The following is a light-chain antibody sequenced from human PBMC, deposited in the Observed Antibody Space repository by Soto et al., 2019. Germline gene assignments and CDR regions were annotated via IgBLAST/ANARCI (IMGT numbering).Light chain of an antibody. V-gene: IGLV2-14*01. CDR2: DVS. CDR3: SSYTSTNTLI. Sequence: QSALTQPASVSGSPGQSITISCTGTSSDVGSYNYVSWYQQNPGKAPKLIIHDVSNRPSGVSNRFSSSKSGNTASLTISGLQAEDEANYYCSSYTSTNTLIFGGGTKLTVL. CDR1: SSDVGSYNY. J-gene: IGLJ2*01.